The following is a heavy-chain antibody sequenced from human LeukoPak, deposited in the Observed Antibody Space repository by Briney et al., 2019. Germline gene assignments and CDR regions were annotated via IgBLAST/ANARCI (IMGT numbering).Heavy chain of an antibody. CDR2: IRSKAYGGTT. CDR3: TRDRAPWFGELLSGY. CDR1: GFTFGDYA. V-gene: IGHV3-49*03. J-gene: IGHJ4*02. D-gene: IGHD3-10*01. Sequence: PGRSLRLSCTASGFTFGDYAMSWFRQAPGKGLEWVGFIRSKAYGGTTEYAASVKGRFTISRDDSKSIAYLQMNSLKTEDTAVYYCTRDRAPWFGELLSGYWGQGTLVTVSS.